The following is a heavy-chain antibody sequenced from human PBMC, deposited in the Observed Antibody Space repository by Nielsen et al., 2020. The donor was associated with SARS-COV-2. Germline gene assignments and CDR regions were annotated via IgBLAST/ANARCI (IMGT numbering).Heavy chain of an antibody. V-gene: IGHV1-18*01. Sequence: ASVKVSCKASGYTFTSYGISWVRQAPGQGLEWMGWISAYNGNTNYAQKLQGRVTMTTDTSTSTAYMELRSLRSDDTAVCYCARDGGWELLYHYYGMDVWGQGTTVTVSS. J-gene: IGHJ6*02. CDR2: ISAYNGNT. D-gene: IGHD1-26*01. CDR3: ARDGGWELLYHYYGMDV. CDR1: GYTFTSYG.